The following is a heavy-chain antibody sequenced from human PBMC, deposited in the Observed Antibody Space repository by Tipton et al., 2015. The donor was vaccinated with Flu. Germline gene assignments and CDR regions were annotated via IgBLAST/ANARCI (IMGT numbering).Heavy chain of an antibody. Sequence: TLSLTCAVSGGSISSYNWWSWARQPPGKGLEWIGQIYHIGSTNYNPSLKGRVTISVDKSKNQFSLKLNSVTAADTAVYYCAREDFYDLPLGVAYSYHGMDVWGQGTTVTVSS. J-gene: IGHJ6*02. V-gene: IGHV4-4*02. CDR2: IYHIGST. D-gene: IGHD3-16*01. CDR1: GGSISSYNW. CDR3: AREDFYDLPLGVAYSYHGMDV.